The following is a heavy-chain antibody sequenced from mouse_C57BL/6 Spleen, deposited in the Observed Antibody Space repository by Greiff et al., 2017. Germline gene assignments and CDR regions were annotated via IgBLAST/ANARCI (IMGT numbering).Heavy chain of an antibody. Sequence: QVQLQQSGAELVKPGASVKMSCKASGYTFTSYWITWVKQRPGQGLEWIGDIYPGSGSTNYNEKFKSKATLTVDTSSSTAYMQLSRLTSEDSAVYYCARECYGSSAWFAYWGQGTLVTVSA. CDR3: ARECYGSSAWFAY. J-gene: IGHJ3*01. V-gene: IGHV1-55*01. CDR2: IYPGSGST. CDR1: GYTFTSYW. D-gene: IGHD1-1*01.